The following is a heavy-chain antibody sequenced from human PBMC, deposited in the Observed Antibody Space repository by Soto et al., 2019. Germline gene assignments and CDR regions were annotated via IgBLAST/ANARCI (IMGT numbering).Heavy chain of an antibody. CDR1: SGSIDNVYW. CDR3: ARSSPVVTAP. J-gene: IGHJ5*02. CDR2: IYYSGST. V-gene: IGHV4-59*01. Sequence: SETLSLTCAVSSGSIDNVYWWSWIRQPPGKGLEWIGYIYYSGSTNYNPSLKSRVTISVDTSKNQFSLKLSSVTAADTAVYYCARSSPVVTAPWGQGTLVTVSS. D-gene: IGHD2-21*02.